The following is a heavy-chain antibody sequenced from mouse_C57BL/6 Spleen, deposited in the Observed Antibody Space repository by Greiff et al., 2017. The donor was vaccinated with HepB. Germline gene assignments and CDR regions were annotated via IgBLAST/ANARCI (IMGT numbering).Heavy chain of an antibody. CDR1: GYSITSGYY. V-gene: IGHV3-6*01. D-gene: IGHD3-2*02. CDR3: ATTAQAFYFDY. Sequence: DVKLQESGPGLVKPSQSLSLTCSVTGYSITSGYYWNWIRQFPGNKLEWMGYISYDGSNNYNPSLKNRISITRDTSKNQFFLKLNSVTTEDTATYYCATTAQAFYFDYWGQGTTLTVSS. J-gene: IGHJ2*01. CDR2: ISYDGSN.